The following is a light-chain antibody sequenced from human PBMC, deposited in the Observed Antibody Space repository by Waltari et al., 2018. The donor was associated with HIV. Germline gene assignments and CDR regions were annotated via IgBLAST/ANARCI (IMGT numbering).Light chain of an antibody. J-gene: IGLJ2*01. CDR1: NIGSKG. CDR3: QVWESRIEHMV. V-gene: IGLV3-21*02. CDR2: DDS. Sequence: SYVLTQPPSVSVAPGQTARITCSGNNIGSKGVHWYQHKPGQAPVVVVHDDSDRPSGIPDQFSGSKSGSTATLSISGAEVGDEADYYCQVWESRIEHMVFGGGTKLTVL.